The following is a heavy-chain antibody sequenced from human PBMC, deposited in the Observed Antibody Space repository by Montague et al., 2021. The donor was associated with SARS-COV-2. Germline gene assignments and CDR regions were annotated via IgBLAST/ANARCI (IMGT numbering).Heavy chain of an antibody. V-gene: IGHV4-59*11. D-gene: IGHD6-19*01. Sequence: SETLSLTCIVSGGSISGHYWSWVRQTPEKGLEWIGYIYYLGTTKXNPSLQTRVTISVDTSKNRLSLMLTSVTAADTGVYYCARDGGAAVPGLLLGMDIWGQGTTVTVSS. CDR1: GGSISGHY. J-gene: IGHJ6*02. CDR3: ARDGGAAVPGLLLGMDI. CDR2: IYYLGTT.